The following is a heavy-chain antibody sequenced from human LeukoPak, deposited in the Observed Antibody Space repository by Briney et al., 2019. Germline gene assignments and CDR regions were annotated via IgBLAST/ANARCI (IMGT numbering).Heavy chain of an antibody. CDR2: ISYDGSNK. D-gene: IGHD2-15*01. CDR1: GFTFSSYA. V-gene: IGHV3-30-3*01. Sequence: GRSLRLSCAASGFTFSSYAMHWVRQAPGKGLEWVAVISYDGSNKYYADSVKGRFTISRDNSKNTLSLQMNSLRAEDTAVYYCAKDRYCSGGSCYGFDYWGQGTLVTVSS. J-gene: IGHJ4*02. CDR3: AKDRYCSGGSCYGFDY.